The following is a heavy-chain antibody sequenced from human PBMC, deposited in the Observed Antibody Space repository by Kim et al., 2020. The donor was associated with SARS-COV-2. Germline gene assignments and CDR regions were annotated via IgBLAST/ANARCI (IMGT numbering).Heavy chain of an antibody. J-gene: IGHJ3*02. Sequence: SETLSLTCTVSGGSISSYYWSWIRQPPGKGLEWIGYIYYSGSTNYNPSLKSRVTISVDTSKNQFSLKLSSVTAADTAVYYCARGLLRNGGAFDIWGQGTMVTVSS. V-gene: IGHV4-59*08. CDR3: ARGLLRNGGAFDI. CDR1: GGSISSYY. CDR2: IYYSGST. D-gene: IGHD1-1*01.